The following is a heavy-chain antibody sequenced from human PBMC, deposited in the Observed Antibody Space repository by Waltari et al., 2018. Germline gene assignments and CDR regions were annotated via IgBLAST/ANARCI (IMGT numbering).Heavy chain of an antibody. CDR1: GGSFSGYY. Sequence: QVQLQQWGAGLLKPSETLSLTCAVYGGSFSGYYWSWIRQPPGKGLEWIGEINHSVSTNYNPSLKSRVTISVDTSKNHFSLKLSSVTAADTAVYYCARGLETRHRLKYNWFDPWGQGTLVTVSS. J-gene: IGHJ5*02. CDR3: ARGLETRHRLKYNWFDP. D-gene: IGHD6-25*01. CDR2: INHSVST. V-gene: IGHV4-34*01.